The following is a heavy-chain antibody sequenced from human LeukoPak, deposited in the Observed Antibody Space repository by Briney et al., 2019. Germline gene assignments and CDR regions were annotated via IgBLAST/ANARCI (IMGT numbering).Heavy chain of an antibody. CDR2: MNPNSGNT. CDR1: GYTFTSYD. CDR3: ARGTTRIAARPLGY. J-gene: IGHJ4*02. Sequence: ASVKVSCKASGYTFTSYDTNWVRQATGQGLEWMGWMNPNSGNTGYAQKFQGRVTMTRNTSISTAYMELSSLRSEDTAVYYCARGTTRIAARPLGYWGQGTLVTVSS. D-gene: IGHD6-6*01. V-gene: IGHV1-8*01.